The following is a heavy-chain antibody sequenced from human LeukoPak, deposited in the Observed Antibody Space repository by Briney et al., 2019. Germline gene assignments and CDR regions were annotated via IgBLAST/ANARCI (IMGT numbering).Heavy chain of an antibody. CDR2: IYSGGST. J-gene: IGHJ6*02. CDR1: GFTVSNNY. Sequence: PGGSLRLSCAASGFTVSNNYMSWVRQAPGKGLEWVALIYSGGSTYYADFVKGRFTISRVNSKNTLYLQMSSLRAEDTAVYYCAGFSHKGVWGQGTTVTASS. CDR3: AGFSHKGV. V-gene: IGHV3-66*01.